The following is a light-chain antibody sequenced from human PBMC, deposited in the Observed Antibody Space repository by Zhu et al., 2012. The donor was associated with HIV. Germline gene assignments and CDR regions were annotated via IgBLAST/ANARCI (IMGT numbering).Light chain of an antibody. CDR3: QHYGSSPQRYT. Sequence: EIVMTQSPATLSVSPGERATVSCRASRSVSSFVAWYQQKPGQPPRLLIYDASKRATGIPARFSGSGSGTDFIPTISSLEPEDFVVYYCQHYGSSPQRYTFGQGTKLEIK. CDR1: RSVSSF. V-gene: IGKV3-11*01. CDR2: DAS. J-gene: IGKJ2*01.